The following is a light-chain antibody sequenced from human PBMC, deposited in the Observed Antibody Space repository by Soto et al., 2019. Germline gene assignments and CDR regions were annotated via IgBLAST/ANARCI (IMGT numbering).Light chain of an antibody. CDR3: MQALQTPMYT. CDR1: QSLLHSNGYNY. V-gene: IGKV2-28*01. J-gene: IGKJ2*01. CDR2: LGS. Sequence: DIVMTQSPLSLPVTPGEPASISCRSSQSLLHSNGYNYLDWYLQKPGQSPQLLIYLGSNRASGVPDRFSGSGSGTYFTLKISRVEAEDVGVYYCMQALQTPMYTFGQGNKLEIK.